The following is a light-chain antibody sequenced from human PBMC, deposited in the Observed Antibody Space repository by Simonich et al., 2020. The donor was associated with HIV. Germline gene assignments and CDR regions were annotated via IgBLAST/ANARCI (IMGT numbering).Light chain of an antibody. CDR3: HQYYSIPT. V-gene: IGKV4-1*01. J-gene: IGKJ1*01. CDR2: WAS. Sequence: DIVMTQSPDSLAVSLGERATINCKASQSVLHSSNNKNNLAWYQQKPGQPPKLPIYWASTRESGVPDRFSGSGSGTNFTLTISSLQAEDVAVYYCHQYYSIPTFGQGTKAEVK. CDR1: QSVLHSSNNKNN.